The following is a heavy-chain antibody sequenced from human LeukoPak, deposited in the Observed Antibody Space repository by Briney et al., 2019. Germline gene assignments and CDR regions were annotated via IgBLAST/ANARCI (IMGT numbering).Heavy chain of an antibody. CDR2: ISAYNGNT. Sequence: ASVKVSFKAPGYTFTSYGISWVRQAPGQGLEWMGWISAYNGNTNYAQKLQGRVTMTTDTSTSTAYMELRSLRSDDTAVYYCARGDYDYVWGSYRDHWFDPWGQGTLVTVSS. CDR1: GYTFTSYG. J-gene: IGHJ5*02. CDR3: ARGDYDYVWGSYRDHWFDP. V-gene: IGHV1-18*01. D-gene: IGHD3-16*02.